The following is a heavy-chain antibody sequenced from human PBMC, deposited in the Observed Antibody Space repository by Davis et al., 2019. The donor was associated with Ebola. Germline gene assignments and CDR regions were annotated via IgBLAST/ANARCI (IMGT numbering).Heavy chain of an antibody. V-gene: IGHV4-59*05. J-gene: IGHJ4*02. CDR1: GGSISSYY. Sequence: PSETLSLTCTVSGGSISSYYWSWIRQPPGKGLEWIGSIYYSGSTYYNPSLKSRVTISVDTSKNQFSLKLSSVTAADTAVYYCARGSSGYDYWGQGTLVTVSS. CDR3: ARGSSGYDY. D-gene: IGHD6-19*01. CDR2: IYYSGST.